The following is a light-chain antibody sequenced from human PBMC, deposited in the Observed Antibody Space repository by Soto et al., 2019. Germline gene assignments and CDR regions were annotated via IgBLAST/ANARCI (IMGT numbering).Light chain of an antibody. V-gene: IGLV2-11*01. J-gene: IGLJ1*01. CDR1: SSDVGGYNY. CDR2: DVS. Sequence: SSLTQPRSVSGSPGQAVTISCTGTSSDVGGYNYVSWYQQHPGKAPKLMIYDVSKRPSGVPDRFSGSKSGNTASLTISGLQAEDEADYYRCSYAGSYVFGTGTKVTVL. CDR3: CSYAGSYV.